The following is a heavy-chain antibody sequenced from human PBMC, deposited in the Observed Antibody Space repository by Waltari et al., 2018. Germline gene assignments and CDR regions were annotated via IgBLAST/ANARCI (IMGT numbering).Heavy chain of an antibody. Sequence: EVQLVESGGGFVQPGGSLILSCAASGVTFSGSAMHWVRQASGKGLEWVGRIRNKANNYATAYAASVKGRFTISRDDSKNTAYLQMNSLKTEDTAVYYCTRLNAYGMDVWGQGTTVTVSS. CDR3: TRLNAYGMDV. J-gene: IGHJ6*02. CDR2: IRNKANNYAT. D-gene: IGHD2-8*01. CDR1: GVTFSGSA. V-gene: IGHV3-73*01.